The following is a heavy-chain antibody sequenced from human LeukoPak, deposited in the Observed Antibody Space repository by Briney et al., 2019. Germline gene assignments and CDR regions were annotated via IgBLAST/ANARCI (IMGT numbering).Heavy chain of an antibody. CDR1: GYTFTSYD. CDR3: ARGLSAYDFWSGYFRLSADYYYMDV. Sequence: GASVRVSCKASGYTFTSYDINWVRQATGQGLEWMGWMNPNSGNTGYAQKFQGRVTITRNTSISTAYMELSSLRSEDTAVYYCARGLSAYDFWSGYFRLSADYYYMDVWGKGTTVTVSS. D-gene: IGHD3-3*01. V-gene: IGHV1-8*03. CDR2: MNPNSGNT. J-gene: IGHJ6*03.